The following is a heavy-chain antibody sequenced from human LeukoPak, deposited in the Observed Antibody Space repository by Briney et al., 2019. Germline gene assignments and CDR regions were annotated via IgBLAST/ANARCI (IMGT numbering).Heavy chain of an antibody. D-gene: IGHD6-19*01. Sequence: SETLSLTCTVSGDSISNYYWSWIRQSPGKELEWIGYMYNRGSTIYNPSLKSRVTISTGTSKNQFSLRLTSVTAADTAVYYCARAEKAVTGTLDYWGQGTLITVSS. J-gene: IGHJ4*02. CDR1: GDSISNYY. CDR2: MYNRGST. V-gene: IGHV4-59*01. CDR3: ARAEKAVTGTLDY.